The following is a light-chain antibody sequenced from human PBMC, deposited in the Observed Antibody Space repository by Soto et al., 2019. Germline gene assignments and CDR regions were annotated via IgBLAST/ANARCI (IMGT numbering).Light chain of an antibody. CDR2: GNN. J-gene: IGLJ2*01. CDR3: QSYDISLSGSV. V-gene: IGLV1-40*01. Sequence: QAVVTQPPSVSGAPGQRVTISCTGSSSNIGAGYDVHWYQQLPGTAPKLLIFGNNNRPSGVLDRFSGSKSGTSASLAITGLQAEDEADYYCQSYDISLSGSVFGGGTKLTVL. CDR1: SSNIGAGYD.